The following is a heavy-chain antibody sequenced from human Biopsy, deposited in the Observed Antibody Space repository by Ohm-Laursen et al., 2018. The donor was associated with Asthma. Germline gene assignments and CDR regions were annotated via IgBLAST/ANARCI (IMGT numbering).Heavy chain of an antibody. CDR3: ARRWRSYDSSNYYLDQ. D-gene: IGHD3-22*01. CDR1: GFSMDTNSYF. V-gene: IGHV4-39*01. Sequence: SETLSLTCTISGFSMDTNSYFWGWIRQPPGKGLEWIGGVFYTGITYYNPSLESRVTMSVDTSKSQFFLEVNSVTAPDTAVYFCARRWRSYDSSNYYLDQWGQGTLVTVSS. CDR2: VFYTGIT. J-gene: IGHJ4*02.